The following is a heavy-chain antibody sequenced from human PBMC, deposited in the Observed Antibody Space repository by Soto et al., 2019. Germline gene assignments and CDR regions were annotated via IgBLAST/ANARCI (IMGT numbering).Heavy chain of an antibody. CDR3: ARQRYGGKYYYGMDV. Sequence: SETLSLTCTVSGGSISSYYWSWIRQPPGKGLEWIGYIYYSGNTYYNPSLKSRVTISVDTSKNQFSLKLSSVTAADTAMYYCARQRYGGKYYYGMDVWGQGTTVTVSS. CDR1: GGSISSYY. V-gene: IGHV4-59*08. CDR2: IYYSGNT. J-gene: IGHJ6*02. D-gene: IGHD5-18*01.